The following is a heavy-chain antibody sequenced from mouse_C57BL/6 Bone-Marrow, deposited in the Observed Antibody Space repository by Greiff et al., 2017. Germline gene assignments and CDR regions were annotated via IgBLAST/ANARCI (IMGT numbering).Heavy chain of an antibody. CDR3: ARALTTVVAIEVLYAMDY. Sequence: EVQRVESGGGLVKPGGSLKLSCAASGFTFSDYGMHWVRQAPEKGLEWVAYISSGSSTIYYADKVKGRFTISRDNAKNTLFLQMTSLRSEDTAMXYCARALTTVVAIEVLYAMDYWGQGTSVTVSS. V-gene: IGHV5-17*01. CDR1: GFTFSDYG. CDR2: ISSGSSTI. D-gene: IGHD1-1*01. J-gene: IGHJ4*01.